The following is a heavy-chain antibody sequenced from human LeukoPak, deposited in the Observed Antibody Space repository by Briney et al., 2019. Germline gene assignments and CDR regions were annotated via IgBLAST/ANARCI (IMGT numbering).Heavy chain of an antibody. Sequence: GASVKVSCKASGYTFTSYGISWVRQAPGQGLEWMGWISAYNGNTGYAQKFQGRVTMTRNTSISTAYMELSSLRSEDTAVYYCARADGDYGVPYNWFDPWGQGTLVTVSS. CDR3: ARADGDYGVPYNWFDP. V-gene: IGHV1-8*02. J-gene: IGHJ5*02. CDR1: GYTFTSYG. CDR2: ISAYNGNT. D-gene: IGHD4-17*01.